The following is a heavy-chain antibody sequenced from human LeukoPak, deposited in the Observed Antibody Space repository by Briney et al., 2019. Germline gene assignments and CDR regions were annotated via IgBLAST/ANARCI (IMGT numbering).Heavy chain of an antibody. CDR3: ARASAGSIRFDY. Sequence: PSQTLSLTCTVSGGSISSGDYYWSWIRQPPGKGLEWIGYIYYSGSTYYNPSLKSRVTISVDTSKNQFSLKLSSVTAADTAVYYCARASAGSIRFDYWGQGTLVTVSS. V-gene: IGHV4-30-4*08. CDR1: GGSISSGDYY. D-gene: IGHD1-26*01. J-gene: IGHJ4*02. CDR2: IYYSGST.